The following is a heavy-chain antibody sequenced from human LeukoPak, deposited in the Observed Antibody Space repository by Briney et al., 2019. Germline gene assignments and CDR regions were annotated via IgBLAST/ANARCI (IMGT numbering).Heavy chain of an antibody. CDR1: GGTFSSYA. V-gene: IGHV1-69*13. CDR3: AGRYCSSTSCYVVYYYYGMDV. D-gene: IGHD2-2*01. CDR2: IIPIFGTA. Sequence: VASVKVSCKASGGTFSSYAISWVRQAPGQGLEWMGGIIPIFGTANYAQKFQGRVTITADESTSTAYMELSSLRSEDTAVYYCAGRYCSSTSCYVVYYYYGMDVWGQGTTVTVSS. J-gene: IGHJ6*02.